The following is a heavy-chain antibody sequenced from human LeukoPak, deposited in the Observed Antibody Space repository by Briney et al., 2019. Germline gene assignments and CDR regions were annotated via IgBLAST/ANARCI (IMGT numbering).Heavy chain of an antibody. CDR1: GYTFTSYG. D-gene: IGHD6-13*01. Sequence: GASVKVSRKASGYTFTSYGISWVRQAPGQGLEWMGWISAYNGNTNYAQKLQGRVTMTTDTSTSTAYMELRSLRSDDTAVYYCAKNHFTQGYSIAAAGGFDYWGQGTLVTVSS. J-gene: IGHJ4*02. CDR2: ISAYNGNT. V-gene: IGHV1-18*01. CDR3: AKNHFTQGYSIAAAGGFDY.